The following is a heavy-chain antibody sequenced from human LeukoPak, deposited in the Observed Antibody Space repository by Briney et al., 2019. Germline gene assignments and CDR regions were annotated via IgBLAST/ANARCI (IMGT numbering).Heavy chain of an antibody. V-gene: IGHV4-4*07. CDR2: IYTSGST. J-gene: IGHJ4*02. Sequence: SETLSLTCTVSGGSINSYYWSWVRQPAGKGLEWIGRIYTSGSTNYNPSLKSRVTMSVDTSKKQFSPKLSSVTAADTAVYYCARESATDFDYWGQGTLVTVSS. CDR1: GGSINSYY. CDR3: ARESATDFDY. D-gene: IGHD1-26*01.